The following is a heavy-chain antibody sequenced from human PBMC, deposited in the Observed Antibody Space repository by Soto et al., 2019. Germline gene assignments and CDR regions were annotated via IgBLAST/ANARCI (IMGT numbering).Heavy chain of an antibody. CDR3: ARYRRGPKERRLTYYYGSGSNDAFDI. D-gene: IGHD3-10*01. CDR2: IYYSGST. J-gene: IGHJ3*02. Sequence: QLQLQESGPGLVKPSETLSLTCTVSGGSISSSSYYWGWIRQPPGKGLEWIGSIYYSGSTYYNPSLKSRVTISVDTSKIQFSLKLSSVTAADTAVYYCARYRRGPKERRLTYYYGSGSNDAFDIWGQGTMVTVSS. CDR1: GGSISSSSYY. V-gene: IGHV4-39*01.